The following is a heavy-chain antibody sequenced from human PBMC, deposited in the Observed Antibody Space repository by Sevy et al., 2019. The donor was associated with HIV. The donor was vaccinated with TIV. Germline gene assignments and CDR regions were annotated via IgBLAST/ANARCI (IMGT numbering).Heavy chain of an antibody. J-gene: IGHJ4*02. CDR2: IHYGGST. CDR3: ARRGIAGSTDYFDY. CDR1: GGSISSNRYY. V-gene: IGHV4-39*02. Sequence: SETLSLTCFVSGGSISSNRYYWGWIRQPPGRELEWIGTIHYGGSTYYNPSLESRVTLSVGTSKNHFSLKLSPLTAADEALYYCARRGIAGSTDYFDYWGQGTLVTVSS. D-gene: IGHD1-20*01.